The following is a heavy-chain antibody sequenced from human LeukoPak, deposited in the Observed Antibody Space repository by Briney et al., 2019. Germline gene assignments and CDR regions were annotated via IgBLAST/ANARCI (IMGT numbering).Heavy chain of an antibody. CDR1: GGTFSSCA. CDR2: IIPIFGTA. J-gene: IGHJ4*02. CDR3: ASLLALNYYDSSGYYLE. V-gene: IGHV1-69*13. Sequence: SVKVSCKASGGTFSSCAISWVRQAPGQGLEWMGGIIPIFGTANYAQKFQGRVTITADESTSTAYMELSSLRSEDTAVYYCASLLALNYYDSSGYYLEWGQGTLVTVSS. D-gene: IGHD3-22*01.